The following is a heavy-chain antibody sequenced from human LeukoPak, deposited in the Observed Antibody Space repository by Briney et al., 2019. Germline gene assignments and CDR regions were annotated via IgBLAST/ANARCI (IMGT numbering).Heavy chain of an antibody. Sequence: GASVKVSCKASGYTFTNYGISWVRQAPGQGLEWMGWISAYNGNTKYSQKFQGRVTITRDTSASTAYMELSSLRSEDTAVYYCARGGLRYFDWLSDYFDYWGQGTLVTVSS. CDR2: ISAYNGNT. V-gene: IGHV1-18*01. D-gene: IGHD3-9*01. CDR1: GYTFTNYG. CDR3: ARGGLRYFDWLSDYFDY. J-gene: IGHJ4*02.